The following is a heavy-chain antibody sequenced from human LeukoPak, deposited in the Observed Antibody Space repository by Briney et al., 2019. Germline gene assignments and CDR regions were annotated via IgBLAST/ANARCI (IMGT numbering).Heavy chain of an antibody. J-gene: IGHJ5*02. D-gene: IGHD2-15*01. V-gene: IGHV4-61*08. CDR2: IYYSGST. CDR1: GGSISSGGYY. CDR3: ARFICSDGSCYSFP. Sequence: PSETLSLTCTVSGGSISSGGYYWSWIRQHPGKGLEWIGYIYYSGSTNYNPSLKSRVTISVDTSKNQFSLKLSSVTAADTAVYYCARFICSDGSCYSFPWGQGTLVTVSS.